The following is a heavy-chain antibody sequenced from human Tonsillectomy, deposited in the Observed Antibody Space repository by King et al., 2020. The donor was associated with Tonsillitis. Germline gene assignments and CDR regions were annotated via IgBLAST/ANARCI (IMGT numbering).Heavy chain of an antibody. CDR1: GFTFSTYG. Sequence: GQLVQSGGGVVQPGRSLRLSCAASGFTFSTYGIHWVRQAPGKGLEWVALISYDGSNKYYEDPGRGRFTISRETSKNTVYLQMNSLRAEDTAVYYCARAYYYDTSRTPDYWGQGTLITVSS. D-gene: IGHD3-22*01. CDR2: ISYDGSNK. J-gene: IGHJ4*02. CDR3: ARAYYYDTSRTPDY. V-gene: IGHV3-33*05.